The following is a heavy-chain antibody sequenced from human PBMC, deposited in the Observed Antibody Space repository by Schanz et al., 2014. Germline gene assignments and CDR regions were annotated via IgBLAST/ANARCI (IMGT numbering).Heavy chain of an antibody. CDR3: ASKGLTTDAFDI. V-gene: IGHV4-31*03. D-gene: IGHD2-8*01. J-gene: IGHJ3*02. Sequence: QVQLQESGPGLVKPSQTLSLTCTVSGGSISSGGYYWSWIRQHPGKGLEWIGYISYSGTTYYNPSLKSRVTISVSTSKTQFSLKLSSVTAVDTAVYYCASKGLTTDAFDIWGQGTMVTVSS. CDR2: ISYSGTT. CDR1: GGSISSGGYY.